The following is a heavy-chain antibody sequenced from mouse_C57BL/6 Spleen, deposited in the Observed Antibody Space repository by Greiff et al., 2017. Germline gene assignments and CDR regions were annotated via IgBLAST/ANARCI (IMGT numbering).Heavy chain of an antibody. CDR1: GYAFSSSW. Sequence: QVQLQQSGPELVKPGASVKISCKASGYAFSSSWMNWVKQRPGKGLEWIGRIYPGDGDTNYNGKFKGKATLTADKSSSTAYMQLSSLTSEDSAVYFCARFTTVYFDYWGQGTTLTVSS. V-gene: IGHV1-82*01. CDR3: ARFTTVYFDY. J-gene: IGHJ2*01. D-gene: IGHD1-1*01. CDR2: IYPGDGDT.